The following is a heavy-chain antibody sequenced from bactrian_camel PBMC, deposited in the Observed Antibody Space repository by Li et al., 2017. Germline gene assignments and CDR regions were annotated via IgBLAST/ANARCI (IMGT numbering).Heavy chain of an antibody. J-gene: IGHJ6*01. V-gene: IGHV3S55*01. Sequence: VQLVESGGGSVQAGGSLRLSCAATSQYAWDTYCMAWFRRVGGKEREGVAAIDSDGSTNYADSVKDRFTISKDNAKGTLYLQMNSLKPEDTAMYYCAARGPYCYTKLSVADFTYWGQGTQVTVS. D-gene: IGHD2*01. CDR2: IDSDGST. CDR3: AARGPYCYTKLSVADFTY. CDR1: QYAWDTYC.